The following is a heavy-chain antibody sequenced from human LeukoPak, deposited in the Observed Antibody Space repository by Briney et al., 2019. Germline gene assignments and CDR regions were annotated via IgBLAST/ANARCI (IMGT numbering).Heavy chain of an antibody. V-gene: IGHV4-4*07. CDR3: ARLPWDYGEYSEDYYYYYYMDV. J-gene: IGHJ6*03. CDR2: IYTSGST. Sequence: SETLSLTCTVSGGSISSYYWSWIRQPAGKGLEWIGRIYTSGSTNYNPSLKSRVTMSVDTSKNQFSLKLSSVTAADTAVYYCARLPWDYGEYSEDYYYYYYMDVWGKGTTVTVSS. CDR1: GGSISSYY. D-gene: IGHD4-17*01.